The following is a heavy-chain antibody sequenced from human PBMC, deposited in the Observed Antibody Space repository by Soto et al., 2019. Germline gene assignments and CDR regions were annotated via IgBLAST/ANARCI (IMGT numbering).Heavy chain of an antibody. CDR3: ARFMVRVTPSYGMDV. CDR2: ISSSGSTI. V-gene: IGHV3-11*04. J-gene: IGHJ6*02. CDR1: GFTFSDYY. D-gene: IGHD3-10*01. Sequence: PGGSLRLSCAASGFTFSDYYMSWIRQAPGKGLEWVSYISSSGSTIYYADSVKGRFTISRDNAKNSLYLQMNSLRAEDTAVYYCARFMVRVTPSYGMDVWGQGTTVTVSS.